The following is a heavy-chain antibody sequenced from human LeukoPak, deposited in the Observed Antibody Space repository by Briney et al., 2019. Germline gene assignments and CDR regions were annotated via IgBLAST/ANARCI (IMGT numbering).Heavy chain of an antibody. J-gene: IGHJ4*02. CDR3: ARDDFWSGYYTH. D-gene: IGHD3-3*01. CDR2: INPNSGGT. Sequence: ASVKVSCKASGYTFTGYYMHWVRQAPGQGLEWMGWINPNSGGTNYAQKFQGRVTMTRDTSISTAYMELSRLRSDVTAVYYCARDDFWSGYYTHWGQGTLVTVSS. CDR1: GYTFTGYY. V-gene: IGHV1-2*02.